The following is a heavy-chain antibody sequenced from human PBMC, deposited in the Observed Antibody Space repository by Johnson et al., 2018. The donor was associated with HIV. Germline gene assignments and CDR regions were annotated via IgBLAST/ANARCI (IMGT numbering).Heavy chain of an antibody. V-gene: IGHV3-30*18. Sequence: QVQLVESGGGLVQPGGSLRLSCAASGFTFSNYGMNWVRQAPGKGLEWVAVISYDGSKKYYADSVKGRFTISRDNAKNSLYLQMNSLRAEDTALYYCAKDQEWLQLHWGSQDIWGQGTMVTVSS. J-gene: IGHJ3*02. CDR3: AKDQEWLQLHWGSQDI. D-gene: IGHD5-24*01. CDR2: ISYDGSKK. CDR1: GFTFSNYG.